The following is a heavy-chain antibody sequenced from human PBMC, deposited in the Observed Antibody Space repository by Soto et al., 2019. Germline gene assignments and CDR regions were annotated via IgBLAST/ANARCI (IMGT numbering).Heavy chain of an antibody. CDR2: IGTDSNT. Sequence: GGSLRLSCAASGFTFDTYAMNWVRQAPGKGLAWVSAIGTDSNTYYADSVKGRFTISRDNSRTTLYLQMNSLRAEDTALYYCVRKNPGTRPFDYWGQGTLVTVAS. J-gene: IGHJ4*01. CDR3: VRKNPGTRPFDY. V-gene: IGHV3-23*01. CDR1: GFTFDTYA.